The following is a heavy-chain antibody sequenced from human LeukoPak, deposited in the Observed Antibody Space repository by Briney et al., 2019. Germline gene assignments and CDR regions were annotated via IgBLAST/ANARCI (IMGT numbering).Heavy chain of an antibody. V-gene: IGHV4-31*03. D-gene: IGHD3-10*01. CDR2: IYYSGST. CDR3: ARDLPYGSGSYYRYYYYGMDV. Sequence: PSQTLSLTCTVSGGSISSGGYCWSWIRQHPGKGLEWIGYIYYSGSTYYNPSLKSRVTISVDTSKNQFSLKLSSVTAADTAVYYCARDLPYGSGSYYRYYYYGMDVWGKGTTVTVSS. J-gene: IGHJ6*04. CDR1: GGSISSGGYC.